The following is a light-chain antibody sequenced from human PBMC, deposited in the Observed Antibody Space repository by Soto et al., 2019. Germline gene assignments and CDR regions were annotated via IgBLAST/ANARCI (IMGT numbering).Light chain of an antibody. J-gene: IGKJ1*01. CDR3: QQYTTYPWT. Sequence: DIPMTQSPSTLSASVGDRVTIPCRASQSISSWLAWYQQKPGRAPKFLIFDASSLESGVPSRFSGSGSATEFTLTISSLQPDDFATYYCQQYTTYPWTFGQGTKVDIK. CDR1: QSISSW. V-gene: IGKV1-5*01. CDR2: DAS.